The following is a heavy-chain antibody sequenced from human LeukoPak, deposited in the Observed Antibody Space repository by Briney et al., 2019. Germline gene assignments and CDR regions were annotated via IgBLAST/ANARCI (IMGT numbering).Heavy chain of an antibody. J-gene: IGHJ5*02. Sequence: SETLSLTCAVSGGSISSSNWWSWVRQPPGKGLEWIGEIYHSGSTNYNPSLKSRVTISVDTSKNQFSLKLSSVTAADTAVYYCARGACSSTSCFGGWFDPWGQGTLVTVSS. CDR2: IYHSGST. CDR3: ARGACSSTSCFGGWFDP. V-gene: IGHV4-4*02. D-gene: IGHD2-2*01. CDR1: GGSISSSNW.